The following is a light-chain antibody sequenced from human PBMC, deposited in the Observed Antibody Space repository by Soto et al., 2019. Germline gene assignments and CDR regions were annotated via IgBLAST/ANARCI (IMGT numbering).Light chain of an antibody. CDR2: EVD. J-gene: IGLJ1*01. V-gene: IGLV2-8*01. Sequence: QSVLTQPPSASGSPGQSVTISCTGTSSDVGGYNYVSWYQHHPGKAPKLIIYEVDERPSGAPDRFSGSKSGNTASLTVSGLQAEDEADYYCSSYVGSNNFPYVFGTGTKLTVL. CDR1: SSDVGGYNY. CDR3: SSYVGSNNFPYV.